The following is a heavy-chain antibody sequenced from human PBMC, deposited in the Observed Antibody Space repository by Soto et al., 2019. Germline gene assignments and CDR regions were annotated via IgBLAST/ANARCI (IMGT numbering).Heavy chain of an antibody. CDR1: GFTVSSNY. D-gene: IGHD3-22*01. J-gene: IGHJ4*02. Sequence: PGGSLRLCCAASGFTVSSNYMSWVRQAPGEGLEWVSVIYSGGSTYYADSVKDRFTISRDNSKNTLYLQMNSLRAEDTAVYYCAKYHYDSSALLHFDYWGQGT. V-gene: IGHV3-66*01. CDR3: AKYHYDSSALLHFDY. CDR2: IYSGGST.